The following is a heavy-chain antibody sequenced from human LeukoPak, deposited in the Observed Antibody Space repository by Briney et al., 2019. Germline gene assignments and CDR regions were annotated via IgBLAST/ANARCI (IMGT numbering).Heavy chain of an antibody. CDR2: INHSGST. V-gene: IGHV4-34*01. D-gene: IGHD6-19*01. Sequence: PSETLSLTCAVSGGSFSGYYWSWIRQPPGQGLEWIGEINHSGSTNYNPSLKSRVTISVDTSKNQFSLKLRSVTASDSAVYYCARSRGVAVPETYYYYYYYMDVWGKGTTVTVSS. CDR3: ARSRGVAVPETYYYYYYYMDV. CDR1: GGSFSGYY. J-gene: IGHJ6*03.